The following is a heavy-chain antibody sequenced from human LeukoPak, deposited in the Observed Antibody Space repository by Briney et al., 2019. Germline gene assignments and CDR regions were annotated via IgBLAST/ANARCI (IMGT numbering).Heavy chain of an antibody. J-gene: IGHJ4*02. D-gene: IGHD3-22*01. CDR2: IWYDGSNK. V-gene: IGHV3-33*01. CDR1: GFTFSSYG. CDR3: ARDYYDSSGYYLLGY. Sequence: GRSLRLSCAASGFTFSSYGMHWVRQAPGKGLEWVAVIWYDGSNKYYADSVKGRFTISRDNAKNSLYLQMNSLRAEDTAVYYCARDYYDSSGYYLLGYWGQGTLVTVSS.